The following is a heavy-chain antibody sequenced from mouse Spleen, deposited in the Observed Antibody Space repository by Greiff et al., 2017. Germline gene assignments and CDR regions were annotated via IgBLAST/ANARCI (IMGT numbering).Heavy chain of an antibody. D-gene: IGHD1-1*01. CDR1: GFSLTSYG. Sequence: VQLQESGPGLVQPSQSLSITCTVSGFSLTSYGVHWVRQSPGKGLEWLGVIWRGGSTDYNAAFMSRLSITKDNSKSQVFFKMNSLQADDTAIYYCAKTDYGSSLYAMDYWGQGTSVTVSS. V-gene: IGHV2-5*01. J-gene: IGHJ4*01. CDR3: AKTDYGSSLYAMDY. CDR2: IWRGGST.